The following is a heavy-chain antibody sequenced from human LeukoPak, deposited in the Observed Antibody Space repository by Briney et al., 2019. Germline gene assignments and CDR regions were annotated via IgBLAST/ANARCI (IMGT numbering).Heavy chain of an antibody. V-gene: IGHV4-61*05. Sequence: SETLSLTCTVSGGSISSSNFYWGWIRQPPGKGLEWIGYIYYSGSTNYNPSLKSRVTISVDTSKNQFSLKLSSVTAADTAVYYCARGLNYWGQGTLVTVSS. CDR1: GGSISSSNFY. CDR2: IYYSGST. J-gene: IGHJ4*02. CDR3: ARGLNY.